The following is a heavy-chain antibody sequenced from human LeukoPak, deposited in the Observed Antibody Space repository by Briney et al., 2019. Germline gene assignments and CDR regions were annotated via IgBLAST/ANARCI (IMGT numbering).Heavy chain of an antibody. Sequence: ASVKVSCKASGYTFSSYGINWVRQATGQGLEWMGWMNPNSGNTGYAQKFQGRVTMTRSTSISTAYMELSNLTSEDTAVYYCARVPRRGDRFDPWGQGTLVTVSS. D-gene: IGHD3-10*01. V-gene: IGHV1-8*01. CDR3: ARVPRRGDRFDP. J-gene: IGHJ5*02. CDR1: GYTFSSYG. CDR2: MNPNSGNT.